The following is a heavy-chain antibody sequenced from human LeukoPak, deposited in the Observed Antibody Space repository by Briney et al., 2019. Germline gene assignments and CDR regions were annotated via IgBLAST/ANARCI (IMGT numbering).Heavy chain of an antibody. CDR1: GFSFSNYA. D-gene: IGHD3-22*01. CDR3: AKSSYYDASGYYREYYFDS. CDR2: ISGSGGST. J-gene: IGHJ4*02. V-gene: IGHV3-23*01. Sequence: QPGGSLRLSCVPSGFSFSNYAMSWVRQVPGKGLEWVSSISGSGGSTHYVDSVKGRFTISRDKTKNTLYLQMNSLRAEDTAVYYCAKSSYYDASGYYREYYFDSWGQGTLVTVSS.